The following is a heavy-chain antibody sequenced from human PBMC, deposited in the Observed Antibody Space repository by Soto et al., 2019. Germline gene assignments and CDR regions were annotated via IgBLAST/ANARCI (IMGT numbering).Heavy chain of an antibody. J-gene: IGHJ4*02. Sequence: SETLSLTCTVSGVSFSSYYWSWIRQPPGKGLEWIGYIHYSGVTSYNPSIKSRVAISVETSKNQFSLNLSFVTAADTAVYYCATMGTPATGLYYFDYWGQGTLVT. CDR3: ATMGTPATGLYYFDY. CDR2: IHYSGVT. CDR1: GVSFSSYY. V-gene: IGHV4-59*08. D-gene: IGHD2-15*01.